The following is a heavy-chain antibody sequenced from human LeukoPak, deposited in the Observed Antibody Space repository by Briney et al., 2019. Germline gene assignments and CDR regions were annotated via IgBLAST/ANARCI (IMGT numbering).Heavy chain of an antibody. CDR3: ARVVNTMVRGYWYFDL. CDR1: GGSISSYY. CDR2: IYYSGST. Sequence: SETLSLTCTVSGGSISSYYWSWIRQPPGKGLEWIGYIYYSGSTNYNPSLKSRVTISVDTSKNQLSLKLSSVTAADTAVYYCARVVNTMVRGYWYFDLWGRGTLVTVSS. D-gene: IGHD3-10*01. J-gene: IGHJ2*01. V-gene: IGHV4-59*01.